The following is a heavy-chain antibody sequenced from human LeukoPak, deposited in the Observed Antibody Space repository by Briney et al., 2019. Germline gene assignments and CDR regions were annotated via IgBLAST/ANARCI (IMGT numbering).Heavy chain of an antibody. CDR1: GFTFRNYA. CDR2: ISASGRNT. CDR3: ARDADGASHTLAY. V-gene: IGHV3-23*01. J-gene: IGHJ4*02. Sequence: GGSLGLSCAVSGFTFRNYAMAWVCQVPGKGLEWVSAISASGRNTYYAGSVRGRFIISRDDSNNALYLQMNSLRAEDTALYYCARDADGASHTLAYWGQGTLVTVSP. D-gene: IGHD4-17*01.